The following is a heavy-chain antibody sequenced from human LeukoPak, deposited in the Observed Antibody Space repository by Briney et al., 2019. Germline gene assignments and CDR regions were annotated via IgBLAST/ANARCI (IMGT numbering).Heavy chain of an antibody. V-gene: IGHV3-23*01. CDR2: ISGSGGST. CDR3: AKDFLEMATMNAVYRYFDY. J-gene: IGHJ4*02. CDR1: GFTFSSYA. Sequence: PGGSLRLSCAASGFTFSSYAMSWVRQAPGKGLEWVSAISGSGGSTYYADSVKGRFTISRDNSKNTLYLQMNSLRAEDTAVYYCAKDFLEMATMNAVYRYFDYWDQGTLVTVSS. D-gene: IGHD5-24*01.